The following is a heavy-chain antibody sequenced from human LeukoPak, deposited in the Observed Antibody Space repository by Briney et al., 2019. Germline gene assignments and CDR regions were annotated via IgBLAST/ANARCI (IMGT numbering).Heavy chain of an antibody. CDR2: IFHSGTT. Sequence: PSETLSLTCAVSGGSISSTHWWNWVRQPPGKGLEWIGEIFHSGTTNYNPSLKSRVTISIDKSKNQFSLKLKSVTAADTAVYYCARDQWLLRGGDHDAFDIWGQGTMVTVSP. J-gene: IGHJ3*02. CDR1: GGSISSTHW. CDR3: ARDQWLLRGGDHDAFDI. D-gene: IGHD6-19*01. V-gene: IGHV4-4*02.